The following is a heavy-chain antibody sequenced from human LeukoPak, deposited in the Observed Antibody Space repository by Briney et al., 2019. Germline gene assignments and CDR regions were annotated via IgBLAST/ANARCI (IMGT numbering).Heavy chain of an antibody. CDR1: GFTFRSYD. D-gene: IGHD6-19*01. Sequence: GGSLRLSCAASGFTFRSYDMHWVRQVTGKGLEWASAVGISGDTYYAGPVKGRFTISRENAKNSLYLQMNSLTAGDTAVYYCVRGGIQVSGIDEIDYWGQGTLVTVSS. J-gene: IGHJ4*02. CDR2: VGISGDT. V-gene: IGHV3-13*01. CDR3: VRGGIQVSGIDEIDY.